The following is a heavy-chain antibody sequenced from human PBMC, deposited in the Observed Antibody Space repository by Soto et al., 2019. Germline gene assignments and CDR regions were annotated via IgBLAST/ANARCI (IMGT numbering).Heavy chain of an antibody. V-gene: IGHV3-74*01. D-gene: IGHD3-10*01. J-gene: IGHJ4*02. CDR3: TRGPRPSSVGTGAF. CDR1: GFTFSMYW. Sequence: SGGSLRLSCTASGFTFSMYWMHWVRQVPGKGPEWVSRISDDGSRADYADSVKGRFTISRDNAKNTLYLEMHVLRADDTAVYYCTRGPRPSSVGTGAFWGQGTPVTVYS. CDR2: ISDDGSRA.